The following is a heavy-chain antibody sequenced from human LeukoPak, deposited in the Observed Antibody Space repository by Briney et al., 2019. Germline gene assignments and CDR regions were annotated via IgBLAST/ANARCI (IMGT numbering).Heavy chain of an antibody. J-gene: IGHJ4*02. V-gene: IGHV4-39*01. D-gene: IGHD3-10*01. CDR3: ARQVLWFGERLDY. CDR1: GGSISSYY. Sequence: SETLSLTCTVSGGSISSYYWGWIRQPPGKGLEWIGSIYYSGSTYYNPSLKSRVTISVDTSKNQFSLKLSSVTAADTAVYYCARQVLWFGERLDYWGQGTLVTVSS. CDR2: IYYSGST.